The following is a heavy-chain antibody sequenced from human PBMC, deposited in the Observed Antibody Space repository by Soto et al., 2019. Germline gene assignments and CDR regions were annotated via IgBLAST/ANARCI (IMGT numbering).Heavy chain of an antibody. CDR2: IYYSGST. D-gene: IGHD3-22*01. CDR3: ATNGGYYDRRGPKYFPH. V-gene: IGHV4-31*03. CDR1: GGAISSGGYY. Sequence: QVQLQESGPGLVKPSQTLSLTCSVSGGAISSGGYYWNWIRQHPGKVLEWIGYIYYSGSTYYNPSLFSRVTISVDTSKNPFSLMLTSVTAADTAVYYCATNGGYYDRRGPKYFPHWGQGTLVTVSS. J-gene: IGHJ1*01.